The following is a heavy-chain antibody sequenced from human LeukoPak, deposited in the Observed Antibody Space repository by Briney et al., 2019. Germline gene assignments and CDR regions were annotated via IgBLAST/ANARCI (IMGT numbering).Heavy chain of an antibody. V-gene: IGHV3-48*03. D-gene: IGHD6-19*01. Sequence: GGSLRLSCAASGFTFNSYEMNWVRQTPGKGLEWVSYISSSGSTIYYADSVKGRFTISRDNAKNSLFLQMNSLRAEDTAVYYCARGPPRIAVSSNWFDPWGQGTLVTVSS. J-gene: IGHJ5*02. CDR2: ISSSGSTI. CDR1: GFTFNSYE. CDR3: ARGPPRIAVSSNWFDP.